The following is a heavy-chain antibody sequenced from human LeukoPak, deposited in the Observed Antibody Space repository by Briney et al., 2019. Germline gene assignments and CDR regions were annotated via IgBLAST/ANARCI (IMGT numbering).Heavy chain of an antibody. J-gene: IGHJ4*02. Sequence: LGESLKISCKGSGYSFTSYWIGWVRQMPGKGLEWMGIIYPGDSDTRYSPSFQGQVTISADKSISTAYLQWSSLKASDTAMYYCARGGIDFWSGYYSRGFDYWGQGTLVTVSS. CDR3: ARGGIDFWSGYYSRGFDY. CDR1: GYSFTSYW. CDR2: IYPGDSDT. D-gene: IGHD3-3*01. V-gene: IGHV5-51*01.